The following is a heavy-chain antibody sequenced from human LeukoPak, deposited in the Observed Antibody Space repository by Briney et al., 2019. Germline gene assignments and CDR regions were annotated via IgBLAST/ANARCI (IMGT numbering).Heavy chain of an antibody. Sequence: GGSLRLSCGASGFTFSSYAMHWVRQAPGKGLEWVAVISYEGSNKYYTDSVTGRFTISRDNSKNTLYLQMNSLRVEDTAVYYCARAVVVPAAYYYYYMDVWGKGTTVTVSS. D-gene: IGHD2-2*01. J-gene: IGHJ6*03. V-gene: IGHV3-30*10. CDR3: ARAVVVPAAYYYYYMDV. CDR1: GFTFSSYA. CDR2: ISYEGSNK.